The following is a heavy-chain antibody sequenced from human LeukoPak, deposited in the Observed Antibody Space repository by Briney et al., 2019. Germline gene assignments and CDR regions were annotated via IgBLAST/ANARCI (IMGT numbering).Heavy chain of an antibody. V-gene: IGHV1-46*01. CDR2: INPSGGST. Sequence: GASVKVSCKASGYTFTGYYMHWVRQAPGQGLEWMGIINPSGGSTSYAQKFQGRVTMTRDTSTSTVYMELSSLRSEDTAVYYCARGVDDGSPRYIGEQWLCNWFDPWGQGTLVTVSS. D-gene: IGHD6-19*01. J-gene: IGHJ5*02. CDR3: ARGVDDGSPRYIGEQWLCNWFDP. CDR1: GYTFTGYY.